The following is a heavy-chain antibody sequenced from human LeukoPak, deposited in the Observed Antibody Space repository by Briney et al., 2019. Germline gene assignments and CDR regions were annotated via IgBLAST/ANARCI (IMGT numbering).Heavy chain of an antibody. D-gene: IGHD3-10*01. CDR1: GFTFSSYG. J-gene: IGHJ1*01. CDR2: IWYDGSNK. V-gene: IGHV3-33*06. Sequence: GGSLRLSCAASGFTFSSYGMHWVRQAPGKGLEWVAVIWYDGSNKDYADSVKGRFTISRDNSKNTLYLQMNSLRAEDTAVYYCAKALWFGEPSPFQHWGQGTLVTVSS. CDR3: AKALWFGEPSPFQH.